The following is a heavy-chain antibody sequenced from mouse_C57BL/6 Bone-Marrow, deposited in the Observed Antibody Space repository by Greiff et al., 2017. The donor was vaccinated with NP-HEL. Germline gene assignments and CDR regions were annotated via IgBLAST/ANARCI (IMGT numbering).Heavy chain of an antibody. CDR2: IRSKSNNYAT. Sequence: EVQGVESGGGLVQPKGSLKLSCAASGFSFNTYAMNWVRQAPGKGLEWVARIRSKSNNYATYYADSVKDRFTITRDDSESMLYLQMNNLKTEDTAMYYCVRPNSPYYYGSSLTGTSWGQGTTLTVSS. D-gene: IGHD1-1*01. V-gene: IGHV10-1*01. CDR1: GFSFNTYA. J-gene: IGHJ2*01. CDR3: VRPNSPYYYGSSLTGTS.